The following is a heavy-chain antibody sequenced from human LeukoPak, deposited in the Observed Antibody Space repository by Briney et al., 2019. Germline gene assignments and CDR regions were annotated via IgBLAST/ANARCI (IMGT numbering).Heavy chain of an antibody. Sequence: SETLSLTCTVSSGSISSGSYYWSWIRQPAGQGLEWIGRIYYSGSTNYNPSLKSRVTISVDTSKNQFSLKLSSVTAADTAVYYCARYTIFEFDPWGKGTLVTVSS. CDR3: ARYTIFEFDP. D-gene: IGHD3-3*01. V-gene: IGHV4-61*10. J-gene: IGHJ5*02. CDR2: IYYSGST. CDR1: SGSISSGSYY.